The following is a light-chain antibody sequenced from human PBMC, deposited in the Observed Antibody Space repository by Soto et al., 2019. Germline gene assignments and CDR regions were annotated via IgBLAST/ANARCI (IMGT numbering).Light chain of an antibody. Sequence: QPVLTQPPSASGTPGQRVTISCSGIRSNIGSNFVNWYQKLPGTAPKLLIHSNNERPSGVPGRFSGSKSGTSASLAISGLQSDDEADYYCASWDDDLNGLLFGGGTKLTVL. J-gene: IGLJ2*01. CDR2: SNN. V-gene: IGLV1-44*01. CDR1: RSNIGSNF. CDR3: ASWDDDLNGLL.